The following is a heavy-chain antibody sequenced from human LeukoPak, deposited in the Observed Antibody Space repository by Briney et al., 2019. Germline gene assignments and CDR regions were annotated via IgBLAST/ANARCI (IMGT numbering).Heavy chain of an antibody. CDR3: ARDIPSDY. CDR2: IRSSSSYI. V-gene: IGHV3-21*01. Sequence: GGSLSLSCAASGFTFSSYSMNWVRQAQGQGLEGVSSIRSSSSYIYYADSVKGRFTISRDNAKNSLYVQMNSLRAEDTAVYYCARDIPSDYWGQGTLVTVSS. J-gene: IGHJ4*02. D-gene: IGHD2-2*02. CDR1: GFTFSSYS.